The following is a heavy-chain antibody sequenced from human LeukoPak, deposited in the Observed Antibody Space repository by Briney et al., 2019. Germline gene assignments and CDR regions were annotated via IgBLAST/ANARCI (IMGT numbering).Heavy chain of an antibody. CDR2: ISWNSGSI. CDR3: AKQTPSTYAFDI. J-gene: IGHJ3*02. Sequence: GRSLRLSCAASGFTFDDYAMHWVRQAPGKGLEWVSGISWNSGSIGYADSVKGRFTISRDNAKNSLYLQMNSLRAEDTALYYCAKQTPSTYAFDIWGQGTMVTVSS. V-gene: IGHV3-9*01. CDR1: GFTFDDYA.